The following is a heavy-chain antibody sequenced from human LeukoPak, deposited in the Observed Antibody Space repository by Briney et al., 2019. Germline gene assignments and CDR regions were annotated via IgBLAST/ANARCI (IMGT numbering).Heavy chain of an antibody. CDR3: ARDYGEFDY. Sequence: GGSLRLSCAASGLRFSDYYVSWIRQAPGKGLQWVSYISSGGDIMHYADSVKGRFTSSRDNAKNSLYLQMNSLRAEDTAVYYCARDYGEFDYWGQGTLVTVSS. CDR1: GLRFSDYY. D-gene: IGHD3-10*01. CDR2: ISSGGDIM. J-gene: IGHJ4*02. V-gene: IGHV3-11*04.